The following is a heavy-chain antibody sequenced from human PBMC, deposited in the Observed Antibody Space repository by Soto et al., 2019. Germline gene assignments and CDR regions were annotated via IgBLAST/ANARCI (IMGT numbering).Heavy chain of an antibody. CDR1: GFTFSSYG. Sequence: PGGSLRLSCAASGFTFSSYGMHWVRQAPGKGLEWVAVISYDGSNKYYADSVKGRFTISRDNSKNTLYLQMNSLRAEDTAVYYCAKVFLQLWSPIDYWGQGTLVTVSS. CDR2: ISYDGSNK. CDR3: AKVFLQLWSPIDY. V-gene: IGHV3-30*18. J-gene: IGHJ4*02. D-gene: IGHD5-18*01.